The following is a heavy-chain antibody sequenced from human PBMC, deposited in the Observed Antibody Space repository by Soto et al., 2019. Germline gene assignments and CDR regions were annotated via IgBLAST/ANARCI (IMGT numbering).Heavy chain of an antibody. J-gene: IGHJ4*02. CDR2: INHSGST. V-gene: IGHV4-34*01. D-gene: IGHD3-3*01. CDR1: GGFFSGYY. Sequence: PSETLSLTCAVYGGFFSGYYWSWIRQPPGKGLEWIGEINHSGSTNYNPSLKSRVTISVDTSKNQFSLKLSSVTAADTAVYYCARGGGYYDFWSGYHTLRCWGQGTLVTVSS. CDR3: ARGGGYYDFWSGYHTLRC.